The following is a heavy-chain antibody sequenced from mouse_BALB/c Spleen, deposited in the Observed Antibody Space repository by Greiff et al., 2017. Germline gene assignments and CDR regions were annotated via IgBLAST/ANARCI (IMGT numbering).Heavy chain of an antibody. CDR1: GYTFTSYY. Sequence: QVQLQQSGAELVKPGASVKLSCKASGYTFTSYYMYWVKQRPGQGLEWIGEINPSNGGTNFNETFKSKATLTVDKSSSTAYMQLSSLTSEDSAVYDCTRSVYRTYAMDYWGQGTSVTVSS. J-gene: IGHJ4*01. CDR3: TRSVYRTYAMDY. D-gene: IGHD2-14*01. V-gene: IGHV1S81*02. CDR2: INPSNGGT.